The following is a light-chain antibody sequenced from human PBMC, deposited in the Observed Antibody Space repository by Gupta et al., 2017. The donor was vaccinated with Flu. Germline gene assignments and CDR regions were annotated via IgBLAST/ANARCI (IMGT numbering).Light chain of an antibody. Sequence: DIVLTQSPDSLAVSLGERTTINCKSSQSLLYNSNNKNYLAWYQQKPGQPPKMLIYWGSTRESGVPDRFSGSGSGTDFTLTINGLQDEEVAVYFCHQYYKNPSLSFGGGTKVEIK. CDR3: HQYYKNPSLS. CDR1: QSLLYNSNNKNY. CDR2: WGS. J-gene: IGKJ4*01. V-gene: IGKV4-1*01.